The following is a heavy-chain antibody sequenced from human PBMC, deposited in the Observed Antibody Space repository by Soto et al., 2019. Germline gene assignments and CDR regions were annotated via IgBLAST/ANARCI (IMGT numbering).Heavy chain of an antibody. J-gene: IGHJ4*02. CDR2: INPNSGGT. D-gene: IGHD2-2*01. CDR1: GYTFTGYY. V-gene: IGHV1-2*04. Sequence: ASVKVSCKASGYTFTGYYMHWVRQAPGQGLEWMGWINPNSGGTNYAQKFQGWVTMTRDTSISTAYMELSRLRSDDTAVYYCARGIVVVQAAAFPIDYWGQGTLVTVS. CDR3: ARGIVVVQAAAFPIDY.